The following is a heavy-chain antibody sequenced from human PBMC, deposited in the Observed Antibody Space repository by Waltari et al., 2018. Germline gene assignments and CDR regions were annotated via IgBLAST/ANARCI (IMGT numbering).Heavy chain of an antibody. V-gene: IGHV4-4*09. CDR3: ARAKSSGWANWFDP. D-gene: IGHD6-19*01. CDR2: IYTSGST. CDR1: GGSISRYY. J-gene: IGHJ5*02. Sequence: QVQLQESGPGLVKPSETLSLTCTVSGGSISRYYWSWIRQPPGKGLEWIGYIYTSGSTNYNPSLKSRVTISVDTSKNQFSLKLSSVTAADTAVYYCARAKSSGWANWFDPWGQGTLVTVSS.